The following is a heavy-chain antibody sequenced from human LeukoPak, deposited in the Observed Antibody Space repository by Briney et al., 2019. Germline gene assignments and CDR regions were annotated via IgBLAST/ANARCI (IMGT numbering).Heavy chain of an antibody. CDR2: IYHSGST. Sequence: PSGTLSLTCAVSGGSISSSNWWSWVRQPPGKGLEWIGEIYHSGSTNYNPSLKSRVTISVDKSKNQFSLKLSSVTAADTAVYYCARVEGLRSGYVDYWGQGTLVTVSS. CDR1: GGSISSSNW. CDR3: ARVEGLRSGYVDY. D-gene: IGHD5-12*01. V-gene: IGHV4-4*02. J-gene: IGHJ4*02.